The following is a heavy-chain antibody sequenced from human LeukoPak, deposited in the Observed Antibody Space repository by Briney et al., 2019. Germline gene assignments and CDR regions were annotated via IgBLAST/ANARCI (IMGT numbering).Heavy chain of an antibody. J-gene: IGHJ4*02. CDR2: ISSNGGST. CDR3: ARASFSHYYGSGSSPLGY. CDR1: GFTFSSYA. D-gene: IGHD3-10*01. Sequence: PGGPLRLSCAASGFTFSSYAMHWVRQAPGKGLEYVSAISSNGGSTYYANSVKGRFTISRDNSKNTLYLQMGSLRAEDMAVHYCARASFSHYYGSGSSPLGYWGQGTLVTVSS. V-gene: IGHV3-64*01.